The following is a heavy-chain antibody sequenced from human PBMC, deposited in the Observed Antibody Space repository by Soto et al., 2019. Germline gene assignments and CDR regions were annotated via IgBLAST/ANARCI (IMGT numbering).Heavy chain of an antibody. Sequence: QVQLVQSGAEVKKPGSSVKVSCKASGGTFSSYAISWVRQAPGQGLEWMGGIIPIFGTANYAQKFQGRVTITADESTSTAHMELSSVRSEDTAVYYCARPTVTGTPNWEPKPNYYSYGMDVWGQGTTVTVSS. J-gene: IGHJ6*02. CDR3: ARPTVTGTPNWEPKPNYYSYGMDV. V-gene: IGHV1-69*01. D-gene: IGHD1-20*01. CDR2: IIPIFGTA. CDR1: GGTFSSYA.